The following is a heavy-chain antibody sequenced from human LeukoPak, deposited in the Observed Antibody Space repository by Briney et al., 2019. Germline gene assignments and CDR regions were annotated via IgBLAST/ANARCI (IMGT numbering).Heavy chain of an antibody. CDR3: AKDWRLGGNLKDY. J-gene: IGHJ4*02. CDR1: GFTFSSYA. D-gene: IGHD1-14*01. V-gene: IGHV3-23*01. Sequence: GGSLRLSCAASGFTFSSYAMSWVRQAPGKGLEWVSAISGSGGSTYYADSVKGRFTISRDNSKNTLYLQMNSLRAEDAAVYYCAKDWRLGGNLKDYWGQGTLVTVSS. CDR2: ISGSGGST.